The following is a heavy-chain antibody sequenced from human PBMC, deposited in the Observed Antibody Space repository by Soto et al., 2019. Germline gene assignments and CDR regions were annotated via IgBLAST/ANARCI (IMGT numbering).Heavy chain of an antibody. J-gene: IGHJ6*03. D-gene: IGHD6-25*01. CDR1: GFTFDDYA. V-gene: IGHV3-9*01. CDR3: AKDIIDGSWDYYYMDV. CDR2: ISWNSGSI. Sequence: GGSLRLSCAASGFTFDDYAMHWVRQAPGKGLEWVSGISWNSGSISYADSVKGRFTISRDNAKNSLYLQMNSLRAEDTALYYCAKDIIDGSWDYYYMDVWGKGTTVTVSS.